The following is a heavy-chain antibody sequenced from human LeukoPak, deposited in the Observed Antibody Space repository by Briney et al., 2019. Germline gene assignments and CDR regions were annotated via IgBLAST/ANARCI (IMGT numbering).Heavy chain of an antibody. J-gene: IGHJ4*02. CDR3: AADLSDPRRGASYLDS. V-gene: IGHV1-58*01. CDR1: GITSTNFA. D-gene: IGHD1-1*01. Sequence: SVIVSCKASGITSTNFAVQWVRQARGQRLEWIGWIIVGTGATKCAQDFQHRVAITRDMSTRTLYMELTSLRSEDTAVYYCAADLSDPRRGASYLDSWGQGTLGTVSP. CDR2: IIVGTGAT.